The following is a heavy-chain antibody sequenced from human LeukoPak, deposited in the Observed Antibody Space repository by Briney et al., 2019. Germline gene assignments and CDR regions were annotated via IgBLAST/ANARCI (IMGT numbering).Heavy chain of an antibody. Sequence: ASVKVSCKASGYTFTSYDINWVRQATGQGLEWMGWMNPNSGNTGYAQKFQGRVTITRNTSISTAYMELSSLRSEDTAVYYCASCSGGSCYFDAFDIWGQGTMVTVSS. J-gene: IGHJ3*02. D-gene: IGHD2-15*01. CDR2: MNPNSGNT. CDR3: ASCSGGSCYFDAFDI. CDR1: GYTFTSYD. V-gene: IGHV1-8*03.